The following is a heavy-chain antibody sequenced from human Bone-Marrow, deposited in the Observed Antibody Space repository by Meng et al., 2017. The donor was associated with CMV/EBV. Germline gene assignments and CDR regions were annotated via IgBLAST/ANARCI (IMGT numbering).Heavy chain of an antibody. CDR3: ARDRRIAAAVPYGMDV. CDR2: IYYSGST. CDR1: GGSVSSGSYY. V-gene: IGHV4-61*01. Sequence: SELSLTCTVSGGSVSSGSYYWSWIRQPPGKGLEWIGYIYYSGSTNYNPSLKSRVTISVDTSKNQFSLKLSSVTAADTAVYYCARDRRIAAAVPYGMDVWGQGTTVTVSS. D-gene: IGHD6-13*01. J-gene: IGHJ6*02.